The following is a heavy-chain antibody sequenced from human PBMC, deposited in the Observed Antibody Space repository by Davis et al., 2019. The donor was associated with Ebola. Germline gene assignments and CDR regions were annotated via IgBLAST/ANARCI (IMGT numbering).Heavy chain of an antibody. CDR2: ISYDGSNK. Sequence: GGSLRLSCAASGFTFSSYGMHWVRQAPGKGLEWVAVISYDGSNKYYADSVKGRFTISRDNSKNTLYLQMNSLRAEDTAVYYCAKDGPDPQNYDILTGYYIYYYYGMDVWGKGTTVTVSS. CDR3: AKDGPDPQNYDILTGYYIYYYYGMDV. D-gene: IGHD3-9*01. J-gene: IGHJ6*04. V-gene: IGHV3-30*18. CDR1: GFTFSSYG.